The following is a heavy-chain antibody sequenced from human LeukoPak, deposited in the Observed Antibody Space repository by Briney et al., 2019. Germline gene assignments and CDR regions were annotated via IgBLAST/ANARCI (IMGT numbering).Heavy chain of an antibody. CDR1: GYTFTGYY. J-gene: IGHJ3*02. Sequence: GASVKVSCKASGYTFTGYYMHWVPQAPGQGLEWMGWINPNSGGTNYAQKFQGRVTMTRDTSISTAYMELSRLRSDDTAVYYCARRGFISPLFAFDIWGQGTMVTVSS. CDR2: INPNSGGT. V-gene: IGHV1-2*02. CDR3: ARRGFISPLFAFDI. D-gene: IGHD3-22*01.